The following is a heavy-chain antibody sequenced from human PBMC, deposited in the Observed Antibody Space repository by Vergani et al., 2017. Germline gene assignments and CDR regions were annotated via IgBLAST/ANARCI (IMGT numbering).Heavy chain of an antibody. CDR2: ISASSGNT. CDR1: GYTFTSFG. CDR3: GTDCLFADCSFTPDA. D-gene: IGHD2-15*01. J-gene: IGHJ5*02. V-gene: IGHV1-18*01. Sequence: QVQLVQSGAEVKKPGASVTVSCKASGYTFTSFGVTWVRQAPGQGLEWMGWISASSGNTNYAQKLQGRVTLTTDTSTNTAYIELRRLRSDDTAIYFCGTDCLFADCSFTPDAWGQGTLVTVSS.